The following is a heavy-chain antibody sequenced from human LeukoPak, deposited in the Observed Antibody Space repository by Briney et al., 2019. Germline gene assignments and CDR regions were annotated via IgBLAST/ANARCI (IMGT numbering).Heavy chain of an antibody. J-gene: IGHJ4*02. Sequence: GGSLRLSCAASGFPFDTYAMTWVRQAPGKGLEWVSTVSGNGGRTFYGDSVKGRFTISRHNSKNTLFLQMNSLRAEDTAVYYCARDQRFKGDNGTLGRNWGQGTLVTVSS. D-gene: IGHD1-26*01. CDR1: GFPFDTYA. CDR3: ARDQRFKGDNGTLGRN. V-gene: IGHV3-23*01. CDR2: VSGNGGRT.